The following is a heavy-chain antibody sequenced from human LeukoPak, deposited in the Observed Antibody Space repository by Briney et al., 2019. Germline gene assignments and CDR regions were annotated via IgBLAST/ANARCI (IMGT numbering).Heavy chain of an antibody. CDR2: IYTSGST. CDR1: GGSISSYY. J-gene: IGHJ3*02. CDR3: ARDGNSVRQSDFDI. D-gene: IGHD1-7*01. V-gene: IGHV4-4*07. Sequence: SETLSLTCTVSGGSISSYYWSWIRQPAGKGLEWIGRIYTSGSTNYNPSLKSRVTMSVDTSKNQFSLKLSSVTAADTAVYYCARDGNSVRQSDFDIWGQGTMVTVSS.